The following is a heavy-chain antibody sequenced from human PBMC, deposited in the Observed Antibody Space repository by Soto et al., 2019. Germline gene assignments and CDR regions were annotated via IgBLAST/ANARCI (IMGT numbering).Heavy chain of an antibody. J-gene: IGHJ3*02. V-gene: IGHV4-39*01. D-gene: IGHD3-10*01. CDR1: GGSISSSSYY. CDR3: STSMVRGVIIPRLDAFDI. Sequence: SETLSLTCTVSGGSISSSSYYWGWIRQPPGKGLEWIGSIYYSGSTYYNPSLKSRVTISVDTSKNQFSLKLSSVTAADTAVYYCSTSMVRGVIIPRLDAFDIWGQGTMVTVSS. CDR2: IYYSGST.